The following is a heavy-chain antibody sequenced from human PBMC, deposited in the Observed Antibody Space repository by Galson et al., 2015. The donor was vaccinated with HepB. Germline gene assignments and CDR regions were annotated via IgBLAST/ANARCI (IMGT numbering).Heavy chain of an antibody. CDR3: VKGGCYSAIRGRGGFVS. J-gene: IGHJ4*02. D-gene: IGHD1-26*01. Sequence: SLRLSCAASGFTFNSYAMHWVRQAPGKGLQWVAVITYDGTNKFYARSVKGRFTISRDKSGNTLFLHMNSLRPEDTALYYCVKGGCYSAIRGRGGFVSWGQGARVTVSS. CDR1: GFTFNSYA. V-gene: IGHV3-30*04. CDR2: ITYDGTNK.